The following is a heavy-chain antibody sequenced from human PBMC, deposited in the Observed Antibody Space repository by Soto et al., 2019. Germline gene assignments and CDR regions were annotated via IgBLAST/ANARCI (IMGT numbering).Heavy chain of an antibody. D-gene: IGHD6-13*01. J-gene: IGHJ4*02. CDR1: GFSFTTDGMG. V-gene: IGHV2-5*02. CDR2: IYWDDDK. CDR3: AHLYWAASGTRYYFDY. Sequence: QITLKESGPTLVKSTQTLTLTCTFSGFSFTTDGMGVGWIRQPPGKALEWLALIYWDDDKRYSPSLKSRLTIPKDASRNQVVLTLTNMDPADTATYSCAHLYWAASGTRYYFDYWGQGTLVTVSS.